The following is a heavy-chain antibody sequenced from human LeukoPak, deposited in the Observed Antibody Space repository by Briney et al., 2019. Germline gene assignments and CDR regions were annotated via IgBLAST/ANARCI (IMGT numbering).Heavy chain of an antibody. D-gene: IGHD1-26*01. CDR2: ISGSGYST. CDR3: AKPSGSGVDY. J-gene: IGHJ4*02. V-gene: IGHV3-23*01. Sequence: GGSLRLSCVASGFTFNNYAMTWVRQAPGKGLEWVSAISGSGYSTYYADSVKGRFTITRDNSKNTLYLQMNSLRLEDIALYYCAKPSGSGVDYWGRGTRVTVSS. CDR1: GFTFNNYA.